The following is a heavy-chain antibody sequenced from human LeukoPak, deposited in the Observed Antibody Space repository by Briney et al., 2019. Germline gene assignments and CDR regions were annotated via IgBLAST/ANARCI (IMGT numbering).Heavy chain of an antibody. Sequence: SETLSLTCTVSDYSISSNYFWGWIRQPPGKGLEWIGSMFHTGSGFYNPSLKSRVTISVDTSKNQFSLKLSSVTAADTAVYYCARNKPGLWGGGYSYGYWFDPWGQGTLVTVSS. CDR1: DYSISSNYF. CDR3: ARNKPGLWGGGYSYGYWFDP. J-gene: IGHJ5*02. D-gene: IGHD5-18*01. CDR2: MFHTGSG. V-gene: IGHV4-38-2*02.